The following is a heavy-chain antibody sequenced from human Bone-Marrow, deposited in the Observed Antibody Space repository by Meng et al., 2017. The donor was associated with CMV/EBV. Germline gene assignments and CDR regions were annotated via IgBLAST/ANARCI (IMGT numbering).Heavy chain of an antibody. V-gene: IGHV3-23*01. CDR1: GFTFSSYA. CDR2: ISGSGGST. D-gene: IGHD2-2*01. J-gene: IGHJ6*02. Sequence: GESLKISCAASGFTFSSYAMSWVRQAPGKGLERVSAISGSGGSTYYADSVKGRFTISRDNSKNTLYLQMNSLRAEDTAVYYCAKMMGVVPHYYYGMDVWGQGTTVTVSS. CDR3: AKMMGVVPHYYYGMDV.